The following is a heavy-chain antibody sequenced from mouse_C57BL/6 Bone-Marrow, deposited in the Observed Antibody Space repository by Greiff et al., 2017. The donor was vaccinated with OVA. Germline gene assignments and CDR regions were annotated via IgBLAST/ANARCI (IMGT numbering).Heavy chain of an antibody. Sequence: QVTLKVSGAELARPGASVKMSCKASGYTFTSYTMHWVKQRPGQGLEWIGYINPSSGYTKYNQKFKDKATLTADKSSSTAYMQLSSLTSEDSAVYYCARYLLENYWGQGTTLTVSS. D-gene: IGHD2-10*01. CDR3: ARYLLENY. V-gene: IGHV1-4*01. CDR1: GYTFTSYT. J-gene: IGHJ2*01. CDR2: INPSSGYT.